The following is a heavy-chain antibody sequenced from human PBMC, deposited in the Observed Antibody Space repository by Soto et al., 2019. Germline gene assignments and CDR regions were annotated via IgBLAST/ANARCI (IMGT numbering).Heavy chain of an antibody. J-gene: IGHJ4*01. Sequence: GGSLRLSCTASGFTFSSYAMSWVRQAPGKGLEWVSAISGSGGTTYYADSVKGRFTISRDNSKNTLYMQMNSLRAEDTAVYYCAKDLGASGIVGAFLFDYWRHVNLFTVS. V-gene: IGHV3-23*01. CDR2: ISGSGGTT. CDR1: GFTFSSYA. D-gene: IGHD1-26*01. CDR3: AKDLGASGIVGAFLFDY.